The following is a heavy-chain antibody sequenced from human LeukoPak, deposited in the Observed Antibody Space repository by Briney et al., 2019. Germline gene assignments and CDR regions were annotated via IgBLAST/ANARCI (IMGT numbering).Heavy chain of an antibody. Sequence: PSETLSLTCTVTGGSSRSYHWSWIRQPPGKGLNWIGDIYYIGGPNYNPSLKSRVPLSLDTSKNHFSVKLSSVTAADTAVYYCARVGARLGGVTTSRYCYYYGMDVWGQGTTVTVSS. V-gene: IGHV4-59*01. CDR1: GGSSRSYH. D-gene: IGHD4-17*01. CDR2: IYYIGGP. J-gene: IGHJ6*02. CDR3: ARVGARLGGVTTSRYCYYYGMDV.